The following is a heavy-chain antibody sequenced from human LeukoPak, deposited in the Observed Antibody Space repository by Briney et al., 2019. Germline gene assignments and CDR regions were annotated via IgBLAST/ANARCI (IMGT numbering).Heavy chain of an antibody. D-gene: IGHD3-9*01. V-gene: IGHV1-18*01. CDR2: ISAYNGNT. Sequence: ASVKVSCKASGYTFTSYGISWVRQAPGQGLEWMGWISAYNGNTNYAQKLQGRVTMTTDTPTSTAYMELRSLRSDDTAVYYCARTRSGYDILTGYYRSHLDYWGQGTLVTVSS. CDR1: GYTFTSYG. J-gene: IGHJ4*02. CDR3: ARTRSGYDILTGYYRSHLDY.